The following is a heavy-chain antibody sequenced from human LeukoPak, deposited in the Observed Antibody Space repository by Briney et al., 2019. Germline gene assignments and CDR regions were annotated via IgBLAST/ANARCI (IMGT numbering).Heavy chain of an antibody. CDR2: IWYDGSNK. CDR3: ARALHIAVVVAADYYGMDV. Sequence: GRSLRLSCAASGFTFSSYGMYWVRQAPGKGLEWVAVIWYDGSNKYYADSVKGRFTISRDNSKNTLYLQMNSLRAEDTAVYYCARALHIAVVVAADYYGMDVWGQGTTVTVSS. CDR1: GFTFSSYG. V-gene: IGHV3-33*01. J-gene: IGHJ6*02. D-gene: IGHD2-15*01.